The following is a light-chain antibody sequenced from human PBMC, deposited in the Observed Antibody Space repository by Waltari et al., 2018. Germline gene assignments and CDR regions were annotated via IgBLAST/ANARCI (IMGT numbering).Light chain of an antibody. CDR2: DVS. CDR1: SSDVGGYNY. Sequence: QSALTQPASVSGSPGQSITISCTGTSSDVGGYNYVSWYQQHPGKAPKLMIYDVSQRPSGVSNRVSGSKPGKTASLTISGLQAEDEADYYCSSYTSISTVIFGGGTKLTVL. J-gene: IGLJ2*01. V-gene: IGLV2-14*03. CDR3: SSYTSISTVI.